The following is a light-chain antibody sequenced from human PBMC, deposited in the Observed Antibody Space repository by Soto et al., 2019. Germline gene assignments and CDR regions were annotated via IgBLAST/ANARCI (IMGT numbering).Light chain of an antibody. CDR3: TSYTTTSTYV. V-gene: IGLV2-14*03. CDR2: DVT. Sequence: SVLAHPASVSGSPGQSITIFCTGTSSDISSYNYVSWYQQHPGRAPKLMIYDVTNRPSGVSNRFSGSKSGSTASLTISGLQAEDEADYFCTSYTTTSTYVFGTGTKVTVL. CDR1: SSDISSYNY. J-gene: IGLJ1*01.